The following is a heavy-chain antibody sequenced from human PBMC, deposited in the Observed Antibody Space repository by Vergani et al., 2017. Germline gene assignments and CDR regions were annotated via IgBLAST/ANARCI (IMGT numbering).Heavy chain of an antibody. CDR1: GDSISSGVYY. D-gene: IGHD2-21*01. CDR3: ARMGGYDDGDAFRIGYFDS. J-gene: IGHJ4*02. Sequence: QVQLQESGPGLVKPSQTLSLTCSVSGDSISSGVYYWNWIRQHPGKGLEWIGYIYSTGSTHHNPSLRRRINMSVDTSKNQFSLKLNSVTAADTAMYYCARMGGYDDGDAFRIGYFDSWGQGILVTVAS. CDR2: IYSTGST. V-gene: IGHV4-31*03.